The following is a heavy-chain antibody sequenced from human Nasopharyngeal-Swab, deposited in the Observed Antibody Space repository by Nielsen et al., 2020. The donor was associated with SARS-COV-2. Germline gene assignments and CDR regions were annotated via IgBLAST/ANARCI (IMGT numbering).Heavy chain of an antibody. Sequence: SETLSLTCTVFGGSVTDTDYFWGWIRQPPVTGLEWIGNIDYSGRTFYNPSLKSRVSISVDTSKNQFSLKLHSVTAADTAVYYCASYLGVDGQKRFDYWGQGTLVTVSS. D-gene: IGHD5-24*01. CDR3: ASYLGVDGQKRFDY. V-gene: IGHV4-39*01. CDR2: IDYSGRT. J-gene: IGHJ4*02. CDR1: GGSVTDTDYF.